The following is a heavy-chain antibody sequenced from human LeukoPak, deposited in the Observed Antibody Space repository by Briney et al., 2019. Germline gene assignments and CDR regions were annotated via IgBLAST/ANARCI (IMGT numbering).Heavy chain of an antibody. J-gene: IGHJ3*02. CDR2: MYNSGST. Sequence: SETLSLTCTVSGGSISGSYWSWIWQPPGKGLEWIAYMYNSGSTNYNPSLKSRVTISIDTSKNQFSLKLSSVTAADTAVYYCARASAFDIWGQGTMVTVSS. CDR1: GGSISGSY. CDR3: ARASAFDI. V-gene: IGHV4-59*01.